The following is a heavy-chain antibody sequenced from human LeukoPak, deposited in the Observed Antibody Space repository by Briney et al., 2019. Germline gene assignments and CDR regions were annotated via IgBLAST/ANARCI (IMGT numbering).Heavy chain of an antibody. CDR3: ARAYSSSWYGEAYYFDY. CDR1: GGSINHSSYY. J-gene: IGHJ4*02. V-gene: IGHV4-39*07. CDR2: IYYSGKT. D-gene: IGHD6-13*01. Sequence: SETLSLTCIASGGSINHSSYYWGWIRQPPGRGLEWIGNIYYSGKTYYNPSLESRVTISIDTSKNQFSLKLSSVTAADTAVYYCARAYSSSWYGEAYYFDYWGQGTLVTVSS.